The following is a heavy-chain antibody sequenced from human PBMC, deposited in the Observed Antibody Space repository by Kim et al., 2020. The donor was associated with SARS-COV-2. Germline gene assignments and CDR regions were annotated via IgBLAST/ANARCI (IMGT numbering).Heavy chain of an antibody. J-gene: IGHJ4*01. CDR2: INHSGST. Sequence: SQTLSLTCAVYGGSFSGYYWGWIRQPPGKGLEWIGEINHSGSTNYNPSLKSRVTVSVDTSKNQFSLKLTSVTAADTAVYYCARGTSILVVLAAKWYYFDY. D-gene: IGHD2-15*01. CDR1: GGSFSGYY. CDR3: ARGTSILVVLAAKWYYFDY. V-gene: IGHV4-34*01.